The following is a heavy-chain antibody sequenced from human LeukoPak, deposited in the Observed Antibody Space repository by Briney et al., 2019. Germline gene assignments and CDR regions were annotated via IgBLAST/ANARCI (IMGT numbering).Heavy chain of an antibody. CDR1: GFTFRSHG. J-gene: IGHJ4*02. V-gene: IGHV3-30*03. D-gene: IGHD3-22*01. CDR3: ASPYYYDGSSYYHFFDH. CDR2: ISYDGGET. Sequence: GGSLRLSCAASGFTFRSHGIHWVRQAPGKGLECVALISYDGGETSYADSVRGRFTISRDNSRNTLYLQMNNLRTEDTAVYYCASPYYYDGSSYYHFFDHWGQGTLVTVSS.